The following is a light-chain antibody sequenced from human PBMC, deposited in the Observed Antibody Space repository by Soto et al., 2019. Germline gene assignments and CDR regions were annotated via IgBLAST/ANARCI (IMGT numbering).Light chain of an antibody. Sequence: DIQMTQSPSTLSASVGDRVTITCRASQGISSYLAWYQQKPGKAPKLLIYAASTLQSGVPSRFSGSGSGTEFTLTISSLQPEDFATYYCQQLNSYPRTFGQGTKADIK. CDR1: QGISSY. V-gene: IGKV1-9*01. CDR3: QQLNSYPRT. J-gene: IGKJ1*01. CDR2: AAS.